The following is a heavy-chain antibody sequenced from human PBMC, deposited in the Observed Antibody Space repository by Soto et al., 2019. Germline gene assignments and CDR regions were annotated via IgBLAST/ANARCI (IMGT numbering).Heavy chain of an antibody. Sequence: SETLSLTCSVSGGSMRSYYWIWIRQPPGKGLEWIGYIHDSGITDYNPSLKSRATISIDTFRNQISLNLHSVTAADTAVYYCAREYAFSSDYWGQGTVVTAPQ. D-gene: IGHD2-2*01. V-gene: IGHV4-59*01. CDR1: GGSMRSYY. CDR3: AREYAFSSDY. CDR2: IHDSGIT. J-gene: IGHJ4*02.